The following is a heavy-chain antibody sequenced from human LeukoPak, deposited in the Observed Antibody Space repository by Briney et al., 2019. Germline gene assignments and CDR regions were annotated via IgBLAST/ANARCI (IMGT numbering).Heavy chain of an antibody. V-gene: IGHV4-39*01. Sequence: PSETLSLTCTVSGGSISSSSYYWGWIRQPPGKGLEWIGSMYYSGSTYYNPSLKSRVSISVDTSKNQFSLKLSSVSAADTAVFYCARHGRRLRYFDGVDYWGQGTLVTVSS. J-gene: IGHJ4*01. CDR2: MYYSGST. D-gene: IGHD3-9*01. CDR1: GGSISSSSYY. CDR3: ARHGRRLRYFDGVDY.